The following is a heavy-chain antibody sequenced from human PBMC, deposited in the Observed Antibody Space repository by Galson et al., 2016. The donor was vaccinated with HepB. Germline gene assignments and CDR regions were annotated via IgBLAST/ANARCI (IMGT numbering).Heavy chain of an antibody. Sequence: QSGAEVKKPGESLRISCKGSGYSFTNYWISWVRQMPGKGLEWMGRIDPTDSYTNYSPSFQGHVTISADKSISTAYLQWSSLKASDTAVYYCAKSLQDILLVPVATGPHYYYYGMDVWGQGTTVTVSS. CDR2: IDPTDSYT. CDR1: GYSFTNYW. CDR3: AKSLQDILLVPVATGPHYYYYGMDV. D-gene: IGHD2-2*01. J-gene: IGHJ6*02. V-gene: IGHV5-10-1*01.